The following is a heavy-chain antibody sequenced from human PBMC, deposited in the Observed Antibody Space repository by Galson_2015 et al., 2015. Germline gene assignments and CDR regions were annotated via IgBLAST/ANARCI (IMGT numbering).Heavy chain of an antibody. Sequence: SLGLSCAASGFTVSSNYMSWVRQAPGKGLEWVSVIYSGGSTYYADSVKGRFTISRDNSKNTLYLQMNSLRAEDTAVYYCARGVEDYYYGMDVWGQGTTVTVSS. D-gene: IGHD3-10*01. CDR3: ARGVEDYYYGMDV. CDR1: GFTVSSNY. J-gene: IGHJ6*02. CDR2: IYSGGST. V-gene: IGHV3-53*01.